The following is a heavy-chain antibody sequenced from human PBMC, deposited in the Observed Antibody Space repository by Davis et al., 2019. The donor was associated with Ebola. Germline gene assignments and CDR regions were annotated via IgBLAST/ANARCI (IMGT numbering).Heavy chain of an antibody. CDR3: AKEYGSGSYFGYGDY. V-gene: IGHV3-23*01. CDR2: SGSGGLT. D-gene: IGHD3-10*01. Sequence: GESLKISCGVSGFTFSDYGMSWVRQAPGRGLEWVAASGSGGLTFYADSVKGRFTISRDNSKNTLYLQMNSLRAEDTAVYYCAKEYGSGSYFGYGDYWGQGTLLTVSS. CDR1: GFTFSDYG. J-gene: IGHJ4*02.